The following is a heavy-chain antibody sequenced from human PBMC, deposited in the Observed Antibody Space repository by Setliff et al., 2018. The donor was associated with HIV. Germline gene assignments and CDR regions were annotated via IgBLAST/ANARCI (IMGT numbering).Heavy chain of an antibody. D-gene: IGHD5-18*01. Sequence: GGSLRLSCEASRFDFNNYWMCWVRQAPGKGLEWVTVMYKGGKTYYADFVKGRFTIARDDSKNTVSLQMTNLGTGDTATYYCAKGGYGGAYYVAGYWGQGTLVTVSS. CDR3: AKGGYGGAYYVAGY. V-gene: IGHV3-66*02. CDR2: MYKGGKT. J-gene: IGHJ4*02. CDR1: RFDFNNYW.